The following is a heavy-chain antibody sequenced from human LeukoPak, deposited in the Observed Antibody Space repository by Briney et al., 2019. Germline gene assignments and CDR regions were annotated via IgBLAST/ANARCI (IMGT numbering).Heavy chain of an antibody. J-gene: IGHJ4*02. D-gene: IGHD6-19*01. V-gene: IGHV3-23*01. CDR1: GFSGFTFNNYA. CDR2: LSGSGDST. CDR3: ARGFWGSSGWYY. Sequence: PGGSLRLSCAASGFSGFTFNNYAMTWVRQAPGKGLEWVSALSGSGDSTYYADSVKGRFTISRDNSKKTLYLQMNSLRAEDTAVYYCARGFWGSSGWYYWGQGTLVTVSS.